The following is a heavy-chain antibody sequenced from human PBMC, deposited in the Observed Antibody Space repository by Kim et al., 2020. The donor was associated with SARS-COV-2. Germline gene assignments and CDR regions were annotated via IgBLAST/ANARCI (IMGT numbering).Heavy chain of an antibody. Sequence: GSVEGRFTISRDNSKNTLYLQMNSLRAEDTAVYYCAKDLYSTPGYYFDYWGQGTLVTVSS. J-gene: IGHJ4*02. D-gene: IGHD1-1*01. V-gene: IGHV3-23*01. CDR3: AKDLYSTPGYYFDY.